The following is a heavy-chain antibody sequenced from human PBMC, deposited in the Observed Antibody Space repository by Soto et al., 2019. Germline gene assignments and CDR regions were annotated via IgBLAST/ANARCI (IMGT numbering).Heavy chain of an antibody. D-gene: IGHD6-13*01. Sequence: QVQLVQSGAEVKKPGASVKVSCKASGYTFTSYDIKWVRQATGQGLEWMGWMNPNSGNTGYAQKFQGRVTMTRNTSISTAYMELSSLRSEDTAVYYCAIRVWGQQLVNFDPWGQGTLVTVSS. CDR2: MNPNSGNT. CDR1: GYTFTSYD. J-gene: IGHJ5*02. V-gene: IGHV1-8*01. CDR3: AIRVWGQQLVNFDP.